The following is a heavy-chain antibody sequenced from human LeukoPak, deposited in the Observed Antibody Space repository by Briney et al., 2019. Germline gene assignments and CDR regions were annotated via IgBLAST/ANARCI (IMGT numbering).Heavy chain of an antibody. D-gene: IGHD6-6*01. CDR1: GFTFSSHG. CDR2: ISESGGNT. CDR3: AVSARVERVWHYFNY. J-gene: IGHJ4*02. Sequence: GGSLRLSCAASGFTFSSHGMNWVRQAPGKGLEWASGISESGGNTFYADSVKGRFTISRDNSKNTLFLQMNSLRAEDTAVYYCAVSARVERVWHYFNYWGQGTLVTVSS. V-gene: IGHV3-23*01.